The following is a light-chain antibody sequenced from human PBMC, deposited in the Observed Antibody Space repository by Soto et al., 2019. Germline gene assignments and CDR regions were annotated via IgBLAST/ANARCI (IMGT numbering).Light chain of an antibody. CDR1: SSNIGAGYD. CDR2: VNS. V-gene: IGLV1-40*01. J-gene: IGLJ1*01. CDR3: QSYDSSLSGFYV. Sequence: QSALTQPPSVSGAPGQRVTISCTGSSSNIGAGYDVNWYQQLPGTAPKLLIYVNSNRPSGVPDRFSGSKSGTSASLAITGLQAEDEADYYCQSYDSSLSGFYVFGTGTKVTVL.